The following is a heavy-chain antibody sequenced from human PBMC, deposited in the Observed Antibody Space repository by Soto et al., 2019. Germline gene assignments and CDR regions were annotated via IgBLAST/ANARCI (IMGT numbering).Heavy chain of an antibody. CDR3: TRTPGIAVAGMYYYYYYGMDV. CDR1: GFTFSNAW. Sequence: GGSLRLSCAASGFTFSNAWMNWVRQAPGKGLEWVGRIKSKTDGGTTDYAAPVKGRFTISRDDSKNTLYLQMNSLKTEDTAVYYCTRTPGIAVAGMYYYYYYGMDVWGQGTTVTVSS. CDR2: IKSKTDGGTT. V-gene: IGHV3-15*07. J-gene: IGHJ6*02. D-gene: IGHD6-19*01.